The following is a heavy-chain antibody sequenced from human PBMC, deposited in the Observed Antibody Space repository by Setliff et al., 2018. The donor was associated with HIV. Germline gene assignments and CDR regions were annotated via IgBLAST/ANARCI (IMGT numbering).Heavy chain of an antibody. Sequence: PGESLKISCVASGFTLDDYGMSWVRQVPGKGLEWVSGINWNGGSTGYADSVKGRFTISRDNAKNSLYLQMNSLRAEDTALYYCARDKAAAGKIEYFQHWGQGTLVTVST. CDR3: ARDKAAAGKIEYFQH. CDR2: INWNGGST. J-gene: IGHJ1*01. CDR1: GFTLDDYG. V-gene: IGHV3-20*04. D-gene: IGHD6-13*01.